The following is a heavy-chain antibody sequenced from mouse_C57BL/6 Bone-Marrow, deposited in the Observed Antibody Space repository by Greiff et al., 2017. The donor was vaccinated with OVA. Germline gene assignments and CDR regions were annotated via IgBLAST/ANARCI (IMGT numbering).Heavy chain of an antibody. V-gene: IGHV5-17*01. CDR1: GFTFSDYG. D-gene: IGHD2-3*01. Sequence: DVQLVESGGGLVKPGGSLKLSCAASGFTFSDYGMHWVRQAPEKGLEWVAYISSGSSTIYYADTVKGRFTISRDNAKNTLFLQMTSLRSEDTAMYYCARGLLSYFDYWGQGTTLTVSS. CDR2: ISSGSSTI. CDR3: ARGLLSYFDY. J-gene: IGHJ2*01.